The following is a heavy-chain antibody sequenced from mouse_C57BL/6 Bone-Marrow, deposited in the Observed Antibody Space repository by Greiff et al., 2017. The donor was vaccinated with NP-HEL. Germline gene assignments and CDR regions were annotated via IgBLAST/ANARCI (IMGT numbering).Heavy chain of an antibody. D-gene: IGHD1-1*01. J-gene: IGHJ2*01. CDR3: ARSRGSSYFFDY. V-gene: IGHV1-64*01. CDR2: IHPNSGST. Sequence: VQLQQSGAELVKPGASVKLSCKASGYTFTSYWMHWVKQRPGQGLEWIGMIHPNSGSTNYNEKFKSKATLTVDKSSSTAYMQLSSLTSEDSAVYYCARSRGSSYFFDYWGQGTTLTVSS. CDR1: GYTFTSYW.